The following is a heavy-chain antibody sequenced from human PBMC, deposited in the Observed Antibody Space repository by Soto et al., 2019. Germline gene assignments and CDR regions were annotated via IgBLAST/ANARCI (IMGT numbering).Heavy chain of an antibody. CDR3: ASGLLGYFDWSHDAFDI. D-gene: IGHD3-9*01. J-gene: IGHJ3*02. CDR2: IYYSGST. CDR1: GGSVSSGSSY. V-gene: IGHV4-61*01. Sequence: SXTLSLTCTVSGGSVSSGSSYWIWIRQPSWKGLEWIGYIYYSGSTNYNPSLKSRVTISVDTSKNQFSLKLSSVTAADTAVYYCASGLLGYFDWSHDAFDIWGQGTMVTVSS.